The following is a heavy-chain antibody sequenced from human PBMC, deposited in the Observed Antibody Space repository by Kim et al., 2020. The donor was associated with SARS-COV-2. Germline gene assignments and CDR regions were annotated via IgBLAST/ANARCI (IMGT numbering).Heavy chain of an antibody. D-gene: IGHD3-9*01. CDR1: GFSFSSYW. Sequence: GGSLRLSCAASGFSFSSYWMHWVRQAPGKGLVWVSRIQSDGTSITYADSVMGRFTISRDNAKSTLYLQMNSLGVADTAVYYCAGKASGFGGFDMWGQGT. V-gene: IGHV3-74*01. CDR2: IQSDGTSI. CDR3: AGKASGFGGFDM. J-gene: IGHJ3*02.